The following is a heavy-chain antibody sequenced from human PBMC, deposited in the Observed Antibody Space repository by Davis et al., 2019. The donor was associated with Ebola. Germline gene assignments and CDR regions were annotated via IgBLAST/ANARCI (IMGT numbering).Heavy chain of an antibody. CDR2: IYYSGST. J-gene: IGHJ4*02. CDR1: GGSISSSSYY. CDR3: ATPLGLCSGGSCPLGY. V-gene: IGHV4-39*01. D-gene: IGHD2-15*01. Sequence: MPSETLSLTCTVPGGSISSSSYYWGWIRQPPGKGLEWIGSIYYSGSTYYNPSLKSRVTISVDTSKNQFSLKLSSVTAADTAVYYCATPLGLCSGGSCPLGYWGQGTLVTVSS.